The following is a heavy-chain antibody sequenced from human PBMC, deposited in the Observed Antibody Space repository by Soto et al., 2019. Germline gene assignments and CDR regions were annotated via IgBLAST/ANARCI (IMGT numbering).Heavy chain of an antibody. CDR1: GFTFSSYA. CDR3: ARDRNYYDSSGYYFDY. J-gene: IGHJ4*02. V-gene: IGHV3-23*01. Sequence: PGGSLRLSCAASGFTFSSYAMSWVRQAPGKGLEWVAAITYGGSNKYYADSVKGRFTISRDNSKNTLYLQMNSLRAEDTAVYYCARDRNYYDSSGYYFDYWGQGTLVTVSS. D-gene: IGHD3-22*01. CDR2: ITYGGSNK.